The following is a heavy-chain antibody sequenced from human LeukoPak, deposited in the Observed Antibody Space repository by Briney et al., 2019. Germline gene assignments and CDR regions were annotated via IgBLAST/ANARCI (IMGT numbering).Heavy chain of an antibody. Sequence: GGSLRLSCAASGFTFSSYSMNWVRQAPGKGLEWVSYISSSSSTIYYADSVEGRFTISRDNAKNSLYLQMNSLRAEDTAVYYCARDQQGLLWFGELPDYWGQGTLVTVSS. CDR3: ARDQQGLLWFGELPDY. CDR1: GFTFSSYS. V-gene: IGHV3-48*01. D-gene: IGHD3-10*01. J-gene: IGHJ4*02. CDR2: ISSSSSTI.